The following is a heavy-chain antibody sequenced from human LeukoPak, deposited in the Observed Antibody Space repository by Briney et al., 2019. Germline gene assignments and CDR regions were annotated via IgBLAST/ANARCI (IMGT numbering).Heavy chain of an antibody. Sequence: GGSLRLSCTASGFTFGDYAMSWVRQAPGKGLEWVGFIRSKAYGGTTEYAASVKGRFTTSRDDSKSIAYLQMNSLKTEDTAVYYCTSAGKYSSSSLVDYWGQGTLVTVSS. J-gene: IGHJ4*02. CDR3: TSAGKYSSSSLVDY. V-gene: IGHV3-49*04. CDR2: IRSKAYGGTT. D-gene: IGHD6-6*01. CDR1: GFTFGDYA.